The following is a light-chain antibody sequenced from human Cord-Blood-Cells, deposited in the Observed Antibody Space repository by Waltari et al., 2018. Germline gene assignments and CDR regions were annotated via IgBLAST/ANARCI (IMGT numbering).Light chain of an antibody. CDR3: QQRSNGPLT. CDR1: QSVSSY. Sequence: EIVLTQSPATLSLSPGERATLSCRASQSVSSYLAWYQQKPAQAPRLLIYDASNRATGIPARFSGSGSGTDFTLTISSLEPEDFAVYYCQQRSNGPLTFGGGTKVEIK. V-gene: IGKV3-11*01. J-gene: IGKJ4*01. CDR2: DAS.